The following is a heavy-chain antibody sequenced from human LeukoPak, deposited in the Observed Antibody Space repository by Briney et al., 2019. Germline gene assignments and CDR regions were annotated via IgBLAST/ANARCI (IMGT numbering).Heavy chain of an antibody. CDR2: ISSSANIL. CDR3: ARRAYYFGMDV. V-gene: IGHV3-48*03. J-gene: IGHJ6*02. CDR1: GFTLSDYE. Sequence: GGSLRLSCVVSGFTLSDYEINWVRQAPGMGLEWVSSISSSANILDYADSVRGRFTISRDNAKDSLYLQMNSLRAEDTAVYYCARRAYYFGMDVWGQGTTVTVSS.